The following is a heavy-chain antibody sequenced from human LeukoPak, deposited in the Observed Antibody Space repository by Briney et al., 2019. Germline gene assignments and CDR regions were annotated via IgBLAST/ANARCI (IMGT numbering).Heavy chain of an antibody. Sequence: PSETLSLTCTVSGGSISSGDYYWSWIRQPPGKGLEWIGYIYYSGSTKYNPSLKSRVTISVDTSKNQFSLKLSSVTAADTAVYYCARGASSSGYSSSWLSYFDYWGQGTLVTVSS. J-gene: IGHJ4*02. CDR3: ARGASSSGYSSSWLSYFDY. D-gene: IGHD6-13*01. CDR1: GGSISSGDYY. CDR2: IYYSGST. V-gene: IGHV4-61*08.